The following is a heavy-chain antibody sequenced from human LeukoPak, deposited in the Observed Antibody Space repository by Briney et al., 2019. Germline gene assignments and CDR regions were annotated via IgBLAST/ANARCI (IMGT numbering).Heavy chain of an antibody. CDR3: AREIGVGATTSWDY. V-gene: IGHV3-11*01. CDR1: GYTISVYH. D-gene: IGHD1-26*01. J-gene: IGHJ4*02. Sequence: SLILSCEAAGYTISVYHISRIRKTKRKGLEWVSYISSSGSTIYYADSVKGRFTISRDNAKNSLYLQMNSLRAEDTAVYYGAREIGVGATTSWDYGGQVTLVTVSS. CDR2: ISSSGSTI.